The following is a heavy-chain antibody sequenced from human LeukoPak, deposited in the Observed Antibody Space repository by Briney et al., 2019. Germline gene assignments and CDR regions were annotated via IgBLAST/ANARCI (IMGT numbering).Heavy chain of an antibody. CDR3: ATGIVYYDFWSGFSPPEYYFDY. Sequence: GGSLRLSCAASGFTFDDYAMHWVRQAPGKGLEWVSLISGDGGSTYYADSVKGRFTISRDNSKNSLYLQMNSLRTEDTALYYCATGIVYYDFWSGFSPPEYYFDYWGQGTLVTVSS. V-gene: IGHV3-43*02. CDR1: GFTFDDYA. D-gene: IGHD3-3*01. CDR2: ISGDGGST. J-gene: IGHJ4*02.